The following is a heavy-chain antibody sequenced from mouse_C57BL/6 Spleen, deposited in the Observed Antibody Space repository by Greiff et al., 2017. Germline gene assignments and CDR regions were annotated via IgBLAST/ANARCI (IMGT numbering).Heavy chain of an antibody. CDR1: GYTFTDYE. CDR2: IDPETGGT. Sequence: QVQLKQSGAELVRPGASVTLSCKASGYTFTDYEMHWVKQTPVHGLEWIGAIDPETGGTAYNQKFKGKAILTADKSSSTAYMELRSLTSEDSAVYYCTRRGVVATRYFDVWGTGTTVTVSS. J-gene: IGHJ1*03. V-gene: IGHV1-15*01. CDR3: TRRGVVATRYFDV. D-gene: IGHD1-1*01.